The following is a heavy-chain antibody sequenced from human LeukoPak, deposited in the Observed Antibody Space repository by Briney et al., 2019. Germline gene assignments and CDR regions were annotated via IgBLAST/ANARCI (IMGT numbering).Heavy chain of an antibody. J-gene: IGHJ4*02. CDR1: GDSISSSSYY. V-gene: IGHV4-61*05. Sequence: SETLSLTCAVSGDSISSSSYYWGWIRQPPGKGLEWIGYIYYSGSTNYNPSLKSRVTISVDTSKNQFSLKLSSVTAADTAVYYCARGDRLVRFDYWGQGTLVTVSS. CDR3: ARGDRLVRFDY. D-gene: IGHD5-12*01. CDR2: IYYSGST.